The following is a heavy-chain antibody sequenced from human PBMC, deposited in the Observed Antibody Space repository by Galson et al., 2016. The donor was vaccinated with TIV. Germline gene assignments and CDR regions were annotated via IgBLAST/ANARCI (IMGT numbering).Heavy chain of an antibody. CDR2: IIPMFKIA. V-gene: IGHV1-69*13. Sequence: SVKVSCKASGGTFSSDAISWVRQAPGQGLEWMGGIIPMFKIADYAQKFQGRVTISADEFPSAAYMELSSLRFEDTAVYYCARARGYNFENAFHIGGQGTMVSVSS. J-gene: IGHJ3*02. D-gene: IGHD5-18*01. CDR3: ARARGYNFENAFHI. CDR1: GGTFSSDA.